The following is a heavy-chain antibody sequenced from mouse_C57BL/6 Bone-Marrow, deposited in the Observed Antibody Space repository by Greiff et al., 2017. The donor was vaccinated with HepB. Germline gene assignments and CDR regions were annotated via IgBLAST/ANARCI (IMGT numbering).Heavy chain of an antibody. D-gene: IGHD2-2*01. J-gene: IGHJ3*01. CDR2: ISSGGSYT. V-gene: IGHV5-6*02. CDR1: GFTFSSYG. Sequence: EVKLVESGGDLVKPGGSLKLSCAASGFTFSSYGMSWVRQTPDKRLEWVATISSGGSYTYYPDSVKGRFTITRDNAKNTLYLQMSSLKSEDPAMYYCARQDGYAWFAYWGQGTLVTVSA. CDR3: ARQDGYAWFAY.